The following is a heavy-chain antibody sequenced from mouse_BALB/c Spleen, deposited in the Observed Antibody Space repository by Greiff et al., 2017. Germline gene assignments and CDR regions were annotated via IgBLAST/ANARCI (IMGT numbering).Heavy chain of an antibody. CDR1: GFTFTDYY. J-gene: IGHJ1*01. Sequence: DVKLVESGGGLVQPGGSLRLSCATSGFTFTDYYMSWVRQPPGKALEWLGFIRNKANGYTTEYSASVKGRFTISRDNSQSILYLQMNTLRAEDSATYYCARVPHYYGSSYWYFDVWGAGTTVTVSS. D-gene: IGHD1-1*01. CDR3: ARVPHYYGSSYWYFDV. CDR2: IRNKANGYTT. V-gene: IGHV7-3*02.